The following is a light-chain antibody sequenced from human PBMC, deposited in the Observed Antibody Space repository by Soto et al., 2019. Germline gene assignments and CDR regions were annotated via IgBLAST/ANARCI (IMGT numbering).Light chain of an antibody. V-gene: IGLV2-14*01. CDR3: SSYTTNTRL. CDR1: SSYIGSNNY. CDR2: EVS. Sequence: QSVLTQPASVSGSPRQSITIYFTGTSSYIGSNNYVYWFQQRPGKAPSLIIYEVSNRPSGVSTHFSGSKSGNTASLTISGLLPEDLAEYYCSSYTTNTRLFGGVTKLTVL. J-gene: IGLJ3*02.